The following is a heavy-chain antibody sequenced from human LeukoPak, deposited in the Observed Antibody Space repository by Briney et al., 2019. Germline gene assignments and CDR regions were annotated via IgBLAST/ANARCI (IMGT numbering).Heavy chain of an antibody. CDR2: ISGSSSYI. D-gene: IGHD2-8*01. V-gene: IGHV3-21*01. CDR1: GFTFSSYS. CDR3: ASPELYSTNGVCLIDY. Sequence: GGSLRLSCAASGFTFSSYSMNWVRQAPGKGLEWVSTISGSSSYIYYADSVKGRFAISRDNAKNSLYLQMNSLRAEDTAVYYCASPELYSTNGVCLIDYWGQGTLVTVSS. J-gene: IGHJ4*02.